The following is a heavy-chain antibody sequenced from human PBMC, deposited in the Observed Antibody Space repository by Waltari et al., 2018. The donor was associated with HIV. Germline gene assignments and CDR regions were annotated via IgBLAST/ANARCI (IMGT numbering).Heavy chain of an antibody. Sequence: EVQLVESGGGLVQPGKSLRLSCAASGFTFGDSAMHWVRHAPGKGPEWVSGISWNSNSIFYVDSVKGRFTISRDNAKNSLYLQMHSLRPEDTALYYCAKDRFDSSNYADFWGQGTLVIVSS. V-gene: IGHV3-9*01. D-gene: IGHD3-9*01. CDR2: ISWNSNSI. CDR1: GFTFGDSA. CDR3: AKDRFDSSNYADF. J-gene: IGHJ4*02.